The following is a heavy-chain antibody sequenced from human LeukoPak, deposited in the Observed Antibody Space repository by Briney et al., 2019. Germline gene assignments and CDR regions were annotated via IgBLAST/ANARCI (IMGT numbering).Heavy chain of an antibody. V-gene: IGHV4-59*01. CDR2: IYYSGST. CDR3: ARGTAFDY. J-gene: IGHJ4*02. CDR1: GGSISSYY. D-gene: IGHD2-2*01. Sequence: PSETLSLTCTVSGGSISSYYWSWIRQPPGKGLEWIGYIYYSGSTNHNPSLKSRVTISVDTSKNQFSLKLSSVTAADTAVYYCARGTAFDYWGQGTLVTVSS.